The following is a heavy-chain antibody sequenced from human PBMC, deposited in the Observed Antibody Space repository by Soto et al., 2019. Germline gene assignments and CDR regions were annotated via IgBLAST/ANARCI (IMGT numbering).Heavy chain of an antibody. CDR2: INPSGGST. V-gene: IGHV1-46*01. CDR1: GYTFTSYY. Sequence: ASVKVSCTASGYTFTSYYMHWVRQAPGQGLEWMGIINPSGGSTSYAQKFQGRVTMTRDTSTSTVYMELSSLRSEDTAVYYCARGPHYDFWSGYRFDYWGQGTLVTVSS. CDR3: ARGPHYDFWSGYRFDY. D-gene: IGHD3-3*01. J-gene: IGHJ4*02.